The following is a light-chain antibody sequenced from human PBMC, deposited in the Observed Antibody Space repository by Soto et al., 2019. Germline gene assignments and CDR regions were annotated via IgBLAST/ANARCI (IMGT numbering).Light chain of an antibody. Sequence: EIVLTQSPATLSLSPGERDTLSCRASQSVSSYLAWYQQTPGKAPRLLIYDASNRATGIPARFSGSVSLKDFTRNISSLEPEEFAGYYCQQRSNWPPASTFGQGTRLENK. J-gene: IGKJ5*01. CDR3: QQRSNWPPAST. V-gene: IGKV3-11*01. CDR1: QSVSSY. CDR2: DAS.